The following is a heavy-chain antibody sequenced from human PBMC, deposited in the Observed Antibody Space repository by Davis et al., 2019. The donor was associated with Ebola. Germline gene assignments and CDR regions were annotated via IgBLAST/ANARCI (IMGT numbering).Heavy chain of an antibody. Sequence: PGGSLRLSCAASGFTFDNYAMHWVRQVPGKGLECVSLISGDGTLTYYADSVKGRFTISRDDAKRSLYLQMNSLRDEDTALYYCSIVATRGRFDCWGQGTLVTVSS. V-gene: IGHV3-43*02. CDR1: GFTFDNYA. J-gene: IGHJ4*02. CDR3: SIVATRGRFDC. CDR2: ISGDGTLT.